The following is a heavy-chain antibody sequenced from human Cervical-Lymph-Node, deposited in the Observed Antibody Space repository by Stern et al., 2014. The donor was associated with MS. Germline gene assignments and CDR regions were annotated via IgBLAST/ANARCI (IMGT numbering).Heavy chain of an antibody. Sequence: QVQLQESGPGLVKPSETLSLTCTVSGGSISSYYWSWIRQPPGKGLEWIGYIYYSGSTNYNPSLKSRVTISVDTSKNQLSLKLSSVTAADTAVYYCARVPPKYFPSHYYYGMDVWGQGTTVTVSS. CDR1: GGSISSYY. CDR2: IYYSGST. J-gene: IGHJ6*02. D-gene: IGHD3-10*01. V-gene: IGHV4-59*01. CDR3: ARVPPKYFPSHYYYGMDV.